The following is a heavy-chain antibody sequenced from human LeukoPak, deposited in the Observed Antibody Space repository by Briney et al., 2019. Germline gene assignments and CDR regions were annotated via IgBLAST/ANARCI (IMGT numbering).Heavy chain of an antibody. CDR2: ISGSGGST. J-gene: IGHJ6*02. CDR3: AKDGGGGCSGVNCYRGSYFSGMDV. V-gene: IGHV3-23*01. CDR1: GFTFSSYA. D-gene: IGHD2-15*01. Sequence: QPGGSLRLSCAASGFTFSSYAMSWVRQAPGKGLEWVSAISGSGGSTYYADSVKGRFTISRDNSKNTLYLQMNSLRDDDTAVYYCAKDGGGGCSGVNCYRGSYFSGMDVWGQGTTVTVS.